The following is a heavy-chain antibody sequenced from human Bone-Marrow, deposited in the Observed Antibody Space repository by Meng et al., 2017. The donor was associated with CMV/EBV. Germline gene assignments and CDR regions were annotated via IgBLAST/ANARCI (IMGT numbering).Heavy chain of an antibody. V-gene: IGHV3-9*01. Sequence: SLKISCAASGFTFDDYAMHWVRQAPGKGLEWVSGISWNSGSIGYADSVKGRFTISRDNAKNSLYLQMNSLRAEDTAVYYCARDGGRGSAGAFDIWGQGTMVTVSS. CDR3: ARDGGRGSAGAFDI. CDR1: GFTFDDYA. J-gene: IGHJ3*02. CDR2: ISWNSGSI. D-gene: IGHD1-26*01.